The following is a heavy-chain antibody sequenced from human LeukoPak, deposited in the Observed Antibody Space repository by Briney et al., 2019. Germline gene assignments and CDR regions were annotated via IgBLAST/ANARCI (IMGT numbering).Heavy chain of an antibody. V-gene: IGHV3-66*01. CDR1: GFTVSSNY. CDR3: ARDAGWSYYYDSSGYQDGGEFDY. D-gene: IGHD3-22*01. CDR2: IYSGGST. Sequence: GGSLRLSCAASGFTVSSNYMSWVRQAPGKGLEWVSVIYSGGSTYYADSVKGRFTISRDNSKNTLYLQMNSLRAEDTAVYYCARDAGWSYYYDSSGYQDGGEFDYWGQGTLVTVSS. J-gene: IGHJ4*02.